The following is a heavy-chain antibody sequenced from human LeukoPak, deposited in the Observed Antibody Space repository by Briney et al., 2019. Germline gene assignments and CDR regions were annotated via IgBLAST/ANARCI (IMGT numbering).Heavy chain of an antibody. J-gene: IGHJ4*02. CDR2: IKQDGSEK. D-gene: IGHD1-26*01. CDR3: ARERTDFGSLRGDFDY. CDR1: GFTFRSYW. V-gene: IGHV3-7*01. Sequence: GGSLRLSCAASGFTFRSYWMTWVRQAPGKGLEWVANIKQDGSEKYYVDSVEGRFTISRDNAKNSLYLQMNSLRAEDTAVYYCARERTDFGSLRGDFDYWGQGTLVTVSS.